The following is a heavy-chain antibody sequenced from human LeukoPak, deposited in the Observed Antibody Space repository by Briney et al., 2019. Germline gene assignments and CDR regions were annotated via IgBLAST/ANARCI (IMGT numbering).Heavy chain of an antibody. J-gene: IGHJ2*01. CDR3: ARGVGRWLHLRYWYFDL. Sequence: PSETLSLTCAVYGGSFSGYYWSWIRQPPGNGLEWIGEINHSGSTNYNPSLKGRVTISVDTSKNQFSLKLSSVTAADTAVYYCARGVGRWLHLRYWYFDLWGRGTLVTVSS. V-gene: IGHV4-34*01. CDR1: GGSFSGYY. D-gene: IGHD5-24*01. CDR2: INHSGST.